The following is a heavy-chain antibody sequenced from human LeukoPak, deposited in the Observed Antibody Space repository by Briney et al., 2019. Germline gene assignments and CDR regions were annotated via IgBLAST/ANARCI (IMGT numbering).Heavy chain of an antibody. CDR3: ARVSYGDYYYYYMDV. CDR1: GFTFSTYG. J-gene: IGHJ6*03. V-gene: IGHV3-21*01. D-gene: IGHD4-17*01. CDR2: ISSSSSYI. Sequence: SGGSLRLSCAASGFTFSTYGMNWVRQAPGKGLEWVSSISSSSSYIYYADSVKGRFTISRDNAKNSLYPQMNSLRAEDTAVYYCARVSYGDYYYYYMDVWGKGTTVTVSS.